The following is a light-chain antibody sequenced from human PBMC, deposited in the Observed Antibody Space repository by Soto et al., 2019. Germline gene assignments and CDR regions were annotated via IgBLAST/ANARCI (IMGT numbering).Light chain of an antibody. CDR1: QSVSSN. J-gene: IGKJ1*01. CDR3: QQYNNWPRT. Sequence: EIVVTQSPATLSVSPGERAALSCRASQSVSSNLAWYQQKPGQAPRLLIYDASTRATAVPARFTASGSGTEFTLTISSLQSEDFAVYYCQQYNNWPRTFGQGTKVDIK. V-gene: IGKV3-15*01. CDR2: DAS.